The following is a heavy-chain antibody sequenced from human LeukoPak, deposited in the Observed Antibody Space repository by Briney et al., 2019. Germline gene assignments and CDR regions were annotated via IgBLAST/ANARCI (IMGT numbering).Heavy chain of an antibody. V-gene: IGHV3-7*01. CDR1: GFTFSSYW. CDR2: IKLDGSEK. Sequence: GGSLRLSCAASGFTFSSYWMSCVRAAPGKGLEWVANIKLDGSEKYYVDSVKGRFTISRDNAKNSLYLQMNSLRAEDTAVYYCASSHCSSTSCPNYYYYYYMDVWGKGTTVTISS. J-gene: IGHJ6*03. D-gene: IGHD2-2*01. CDR3: ASSHCSSTSCPNYYYYYYMDV.